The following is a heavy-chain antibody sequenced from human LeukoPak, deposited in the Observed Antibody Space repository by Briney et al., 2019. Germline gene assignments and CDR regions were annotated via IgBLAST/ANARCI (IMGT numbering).Heavy chain of an antibody. D-gene: IGHD6-13*01. Sequence: GGSLRLSCAASGFTFSSYSMNWVRQAPGKGLEWVSYISSSSSTIYYADSVKGRFTISRDNAKNSLYLQMNSLRAEDTAVYYCARGSDIAAAGYYYYMDVWGKGTTVTVSS. J-gene: IGHJ6*03. CDR3: ARGSDIAAAGYYYYMDV. CDR2: ISSSSSTI. V-gene: IGHV3-48*01. CDR1: GFTFSSYS.